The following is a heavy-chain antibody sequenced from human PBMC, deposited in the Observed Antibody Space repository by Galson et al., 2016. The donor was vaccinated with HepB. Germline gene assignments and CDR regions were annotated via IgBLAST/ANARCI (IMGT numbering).Heavy chain of an antibody. D-gene: IGHD6-25*01. J-gene: IGHJ6*03. V-gene: IGHV3-11*06. Sequence: SLRLSCAASGFSFSDYYMSWIRQAPGKGLEWVSHIHGSSDYTNYGDSVKGRFTTSRDNAKSLLYLQMNSLRVEDTAVYYCARVGSGSPRYYYMDVWGKGTTVTVSS. CDR2: IHGSSDYT. CDR1: GFSFSDYY. CDR3: ARVGSGSPRYYYMDV.